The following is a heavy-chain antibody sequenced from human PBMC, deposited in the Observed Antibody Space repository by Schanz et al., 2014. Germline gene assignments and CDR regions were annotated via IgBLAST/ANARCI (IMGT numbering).Heavy chain of an antibody. Sequence: QEQLVESGGGVVQPGRSLRLSCAASGFTFSSYGMHWVRQAPGKGLEWVAIIWYDGSNKYYADSVKGRFTISRDNSKNTLFLQMSSLRAEDTAVYYCARDGDFDYWGQGTLVTVSS. CDR3: ARDGDFDY. CDR1: GFTFSSYG. CDR2: IWYDGSNK. V-gene: IGHV3-33*01. J-gene: IGHJ4*02.